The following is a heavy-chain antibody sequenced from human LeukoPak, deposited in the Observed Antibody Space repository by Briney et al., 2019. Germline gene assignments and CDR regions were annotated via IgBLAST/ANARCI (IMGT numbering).Heavy chain of an antibody. Sequence: GASVKVSCKASGGTFISYAISWVRQAPGQGLEWMGGIIPIFGTANYAQKFQGRVTITADESTSTAYMELSSLRSEDTAVYYCARDTTRPYYYYGMDVWGQGTTVTVSS. CDR2: IIPIFGTA. CDR1: GGTFISYA. J-gene: IGHJ6*02. V-gene: IGHV1-69*13. D-gene: IGHD1-14*01. CDR3: ARDTTRPYYYYGMDV.